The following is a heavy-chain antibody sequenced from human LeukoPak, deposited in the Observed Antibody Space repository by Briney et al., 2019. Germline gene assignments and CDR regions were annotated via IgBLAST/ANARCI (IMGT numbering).Heavy chain of an antibody. CDR3: ARDTLHVVVPAGWFDP. CDR1: GFTFSSYA. CDR2: ISYDGSNK. Sequence: GRSLRLSCAASGFTFSSYAMHWVRQAPGKGLEWVAVISYDGSNKYYADSVKGRFTISRDNSKNTLYLQMNSLRAEDTAVYYCARDTLHVVVPAGWFDPWGQGTLVTVSS. D-gene: IGHD2-2*01. J-gene: IGHJ5*02. V-gene: IGHV3-30*01.